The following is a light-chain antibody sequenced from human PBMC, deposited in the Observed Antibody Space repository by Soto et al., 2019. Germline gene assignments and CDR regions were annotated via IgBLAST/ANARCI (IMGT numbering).Light chain of an antibody. CDR1: SNDVGGYNY. V-gene: IGLV2-14*01. CDR2: EVS. J-gene: IGLJ1*01. CDR3: SSYTTSSTYV. Sequence: QSALTQPACVSLSPGQSITISCTGTSNDVGGYNYVSLYQQHLGKAPKLMIYEVSNRPSGISNRFSGSKSGNAASLTVSGLQAEDEADYYCSSYTTSSTYVFGTGTKVTVL.